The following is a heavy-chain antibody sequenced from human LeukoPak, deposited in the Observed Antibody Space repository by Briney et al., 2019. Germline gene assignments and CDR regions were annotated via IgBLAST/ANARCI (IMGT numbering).Heavy chain of an antibody. CDR3: AKFTGGGAAFDV. D-gene: IGHD1-26*01. CDR1: GGSISSSSYY. CDR2: IYYSGST. J-gene: IGHJ3*01. Sequence: PSETLSLTCTVSGGSISSSSYYWGWIRQPPGKGLEWIGSIYYSGSTYYNPSLKSRVTISVDTSKNQFSLKLSSVTAADTAVYYCAKFTGGGAAFDVWGQGTMVTVSS. V-gene: IGHV4-39*01.